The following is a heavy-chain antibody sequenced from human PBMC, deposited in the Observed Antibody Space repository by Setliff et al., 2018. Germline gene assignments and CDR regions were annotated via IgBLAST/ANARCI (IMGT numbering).Heavy chain of an antibody. Sequence: ASVKVSCKASGYIFSSYGISWVRQAPGLGLQWTGWISSYNTDITNYAERFQGRITMTTDTSTSAAYMELRGLRSDDTAIYYCAICTLSICSGGSCPNVFDVWGPGTLVTVSS. D-gene: IGHD2-15*01. CDR1: GYIFSSYG. CDR3: AICTLSICSGGSCPNVFDV. CDR2: ISSYNTDIT. J-gene: IGHJ3*01. V-gene: IGHV1-18*01.